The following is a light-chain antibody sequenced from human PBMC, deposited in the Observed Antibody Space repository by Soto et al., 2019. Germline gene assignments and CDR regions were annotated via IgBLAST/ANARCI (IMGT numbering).Light chain of an antibody. V-gene: IGLV2-14*01. CDR1: NSDVGDYNY. J-gene: IGLJ1*01. CDR3: SSFTTSTTRG. CDR2: EVS. Sequence: QSVLTQPASVSGSPGQSITISCTGTNSDVGDYNYVSWYQQHPGKAPKLMIYEVSNRPSGVSNRFSGSKSGNTASLTISGLQAEDEADYYCSSFTTSTTRGFGTGTKGTVL.